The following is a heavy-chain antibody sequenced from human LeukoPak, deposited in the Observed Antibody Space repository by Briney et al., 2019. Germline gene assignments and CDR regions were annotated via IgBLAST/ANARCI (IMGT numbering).Heavy chain of an antibody. J-gene: IGHJ4*02. CDR3: ARDFRYGWDQSGSSPL. CDR2: ISSSSSYI. CDR1: GFTFSSYS. D-gene: IGHD1-26*01. Sequence: PGGSLRLPCAASGFTFSSYSMNWVRQAPGKGLEWVSSISSSSSYIYYADSVKGRFTISRDNAKNSLYLQMNSLRAEDTAVYYCARDFRYGWDQSGSSPLWGQGTLVTVSS. V-gene: IGHV3-21*01.